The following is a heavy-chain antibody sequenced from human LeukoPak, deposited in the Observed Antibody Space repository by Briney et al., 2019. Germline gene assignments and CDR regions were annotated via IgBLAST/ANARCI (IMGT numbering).Heavy chain of an antibody. CDR3: AKDAQWLGYYFDY. V-gene: IGHV3-74*01. CDR2: IKSDGSTT. J-gene: IGHJ4*02. Sequence: PGGSLRLSCAVSGFTFSNYWMHWVRQAPGKGLVWVSRIKSDGSTTNYADSVKGRFTISRDNAKNTLYLQMNSLRAEDTAVYYCAKDAQWLGYYFDYWGQGTLVTVSS. D-gene: IGHD6-19*01. CDR1: GFTFSNYW.